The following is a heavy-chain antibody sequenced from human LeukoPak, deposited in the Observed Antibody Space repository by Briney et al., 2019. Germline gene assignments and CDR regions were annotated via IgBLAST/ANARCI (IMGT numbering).Heavy chain of an antibody. CDR2: ISPNSGGT. V-gene: IGHV1-2*02. CDR1: GYTFTGYY. CDR3: ARDGYYGSGSYYRCYFDY. D-gene: IGHD3-10*01. Sequence: ASVKVSCKASGYTFTGYYIHWVRQAPGQGLEWMGWISPNSGGTHYARKFQGRVTMTRDTSISTAYMELSRLRFDDTAVYFCARDGYYGSGSYYRCYFDYWGQGTLVTVSS. J-gene: IGHJ4*02.